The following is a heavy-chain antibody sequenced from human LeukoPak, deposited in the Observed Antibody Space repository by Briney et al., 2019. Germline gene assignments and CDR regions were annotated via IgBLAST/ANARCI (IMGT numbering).Heavy chain of an antibody. V-gene: IGHV3-23*01. CDR2: ISGSGSST. Sequence: PGGSLRLSCAASGFTFSTYAMTWVRQAPGKGLGWVSAISGSGSSTYYADSVKGRFTISRDNSKNTLYLQMNNLRAEDTAVYYCAKDRGSSWYHPFDYWGQGTLVTVSS. CDR3: AKDRGSSWYHPFDY. CDR1: GFTFSTYA. D-gene: IGHD6-13*01. J-gene: IGHJ4*02.